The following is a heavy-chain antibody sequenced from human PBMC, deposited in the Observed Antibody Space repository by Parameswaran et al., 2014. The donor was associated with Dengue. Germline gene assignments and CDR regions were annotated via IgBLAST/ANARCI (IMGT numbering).Heavy chain of an antibody. V-gene: IGHV3-7*02. Sequence: RWIRQPQEGLEWVANIKQDGSEKYYVDSVKGRFTISRDNAKNSLYLQMNSLRAEDTAVYYCARVGRSGYYFDYWGQGTLVTVSS. J-gene: IGHJ4*02. D-gene: IGHD3-3*01. CDR3: ARVGRSGYYFDY. CDR2: IKQDGSEK.